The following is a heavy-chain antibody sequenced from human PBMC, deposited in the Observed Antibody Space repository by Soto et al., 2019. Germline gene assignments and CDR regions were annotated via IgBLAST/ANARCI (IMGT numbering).Heavy chain of an antibody. Sequence: ASVKVSCKASGYTFTGYYIHWVRQAPGQGLEWMGWINPNSGGTKYAQKFQGWVTMTRDTSINTAYMELTSDDTAVYYCARFREGSGPFDYWG. CDR2: INPNSGGT. CDR1: GYTFTGYY. V-gene: IGHV1-2*04. J-gene: IGHJ4*01. D-gene: IGHD3-10*01. CDR3: ARFREGSGPFDY.